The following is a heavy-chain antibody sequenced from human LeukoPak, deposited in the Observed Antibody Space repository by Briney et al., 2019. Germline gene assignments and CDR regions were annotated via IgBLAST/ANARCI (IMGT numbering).Heavy chain of an antibody. V-gene: IGHV1-2*02. D-gene: IGHD4-23*01. Sequence: ASVTVSCKACRCSLTRYYMHWVRPAPGQGLEWMGWINPNSGGTNYAQKFQGRVTMTRDTSITTAYMELRRRSSDDTAVYYWARHRVKVTNDWDFDLSGRGTPVTVSS. CDR2: INPNSGGT. CDR1: RCSLTRYY. J-gene: IGHJ2*01. CDR3: ARHRVKVTNDWDFDL.